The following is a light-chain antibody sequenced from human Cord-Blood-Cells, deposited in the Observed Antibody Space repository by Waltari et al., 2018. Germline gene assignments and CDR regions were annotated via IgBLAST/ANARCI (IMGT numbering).Light chain of an antibody. Sequence: QSALTQPASVSGSPGQSITIPCTRTSSDVGSSNLLSWYQQHPGKAPKLMIDEGSKRPSGVSNRFSGSKSGNTASLTISGLQAEDEADYYCCSYAGSSTLVFGGGTKLTVL. V-gene: IGLV2-23*01. CDR2: EGS. CDR1: SSDVGSSNL. J-gene: IGLJ3*02. CDR3: CSYAGSSTLV.